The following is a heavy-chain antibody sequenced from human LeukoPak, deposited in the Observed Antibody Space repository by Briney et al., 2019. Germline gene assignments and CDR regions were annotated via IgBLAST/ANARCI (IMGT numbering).Heavy chain of an antibody. D-gene: IGHD1-7*01. CDR1: GFIFSNYW. Sequence: LPGGSLRLSCAASGFIFSNYWMSWVRQAPGKGLEWVANIKQDGSEKYYVDSVKGRFTISRDNAKNSLYLQMNSLRAEDTAIYYCAREDDWNYEDYWGQGTLVTVSS. CDR3: AREDDWNYEDY. J-gene: IGHJ4*02. CDR2: IKQDGSEK. V-gene: IGHV3-7*01.